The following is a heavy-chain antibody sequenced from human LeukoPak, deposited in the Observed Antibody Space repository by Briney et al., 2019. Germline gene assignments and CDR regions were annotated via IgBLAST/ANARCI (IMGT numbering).Heavy chain of an antibody. CDR3: AKDASPRNSTWDYFDF. J-gene: IGHJ4*02. CDR2: TGGAGDDP. V-gene: IGHV3-23*01. Sequence: GGSLRLSCTDSGFIFSHYAMTWVRQAPGKGLEWVSSTGGAGDDPEYADSVKGRFTISRDNSKRALSLQLNSLRPEDTAVYYCAKDASPRNSTWDYFDFWGQGALVTVSS. CDR1: GFIFSHYA. D-gene: IGHD1-7*01.